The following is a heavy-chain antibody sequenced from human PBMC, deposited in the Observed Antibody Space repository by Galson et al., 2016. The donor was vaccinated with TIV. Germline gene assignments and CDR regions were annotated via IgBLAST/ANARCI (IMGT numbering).Heavy chain of an antibody. CDR2: ISHDGEKK. Sequence: SLRLSCAASGFTFRIYVMHWVRQAPGKGLEWVAVISHDGEKKFYADSVKGRVTISRDDSKNTVYLQMNNLRAEDTAVYYCARWNDHGDRSYDYWGQGTLVTVSS. CDR3: ARWNDHGDRSYDY. D-gene: IGHD4-17*01. J-gene: IGHJ4*02. V-gene: IGHV3-30*03. CDR1: GFTFRIYV.